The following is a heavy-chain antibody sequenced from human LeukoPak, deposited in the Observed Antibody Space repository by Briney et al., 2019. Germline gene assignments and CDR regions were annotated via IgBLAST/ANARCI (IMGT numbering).Heavy chain of an antibody. V-gene: IGHV3-21*01. CDR1: GFTFSSYS. Sequence: GGSLRLSCAASGFTFSSYSMNWVRQAPGKGLEWVSSISSSSSYIYYADSVKGRFTISRDNAKNSLYLQMNSLRAEDTAVYYCARDRWELRWFYHGMDVWGQGTTVTVSS. CDR2: ISSSSSYI. J-gene: IGHJ6*02. CDR3: ARDRWELRWFYHGMDV. D-gene: IGHD1-26*01.